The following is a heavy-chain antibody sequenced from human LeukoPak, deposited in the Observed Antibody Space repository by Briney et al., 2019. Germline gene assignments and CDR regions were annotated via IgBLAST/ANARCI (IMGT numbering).Heavy chain of an antibody. CDR3: AKGKKGLLFVRGVDFDD. D-gene: IGHD3-10*01. CDR2: ISYDGSNK. J-gene: IGHJ4*02. CDR1: GFTFSSYA. V-gene: IGHV3-30*04. Sequence: GGSLRLSCAASGFTFSSYAMHGVRQAPGKGLEWVAVISYDGSNKYYADSVKGRFTVSRDNSKNTLYLQMNSLRAEDTAVYYCAKGKKGLLFVRGVDFDDWGQGTLVTVSS.